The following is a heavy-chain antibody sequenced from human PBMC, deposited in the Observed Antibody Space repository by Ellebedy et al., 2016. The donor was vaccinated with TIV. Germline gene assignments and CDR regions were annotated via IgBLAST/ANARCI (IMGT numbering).Heavy chain of an antibody. Sequence: SVKVSXKASGGTFSSYAISWVRQAPGQGLEWMGGIIPIFGTANYAQKFQGRVTITADESTSTAYMELSSLRSEDTAVYYCARDVGGGSYYRYWGQGTLVTVSS. CDR3: ARDVGGGSYYRY. J-gene: IGHJ4*02. V-gene: IGHV1-69*13. CDR1: GGTFSSYA. CDR2: IIPIFGTA. D-gene: IGHD1-26*01.